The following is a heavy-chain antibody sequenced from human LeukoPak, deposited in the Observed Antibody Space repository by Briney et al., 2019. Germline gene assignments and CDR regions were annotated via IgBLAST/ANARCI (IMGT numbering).Heavy chain of an antibody. CDR3: AREARWLQSNPYY. CDR1: GFTFSSYW. V-gene: IGHV3-7*01. J-gene: IGHJ4*02. CDR2: IKQDGSEK. D-gene: IGHD5-24*01. Sequence: GGSLRLSCAASGFTFSSYWMSWVRQAPGKGLEWVANIKQDGSEKCYVDSVKGRFTISRDNAKNSLYLQMNSLRAEDTAVYYCAREARWLQSNPYYWGQGTLVTVSS.